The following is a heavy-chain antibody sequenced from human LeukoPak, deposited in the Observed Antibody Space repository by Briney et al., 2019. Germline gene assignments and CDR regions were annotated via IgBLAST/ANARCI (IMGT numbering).Heavy chain of an antibody. CDR3: ARVDGYYDSSGYHYAFDI. V-gene: IGHV4-59*01. CDR2: IYYSGST. J-gene: IGHJ3*02. CDR1: GGSISSYY. D-gene: IGHD3-22*01. Sequence: SETLSLTCTVSGGSISSYYWSWIRQPPGKGLEWIGYIYYSGSTNYNPSLKSRVTISVDTSKNQFSLKLSSVTAADTAVYYCARVDGYYDSSGYHYAFDIWGQGTKVTVSS.